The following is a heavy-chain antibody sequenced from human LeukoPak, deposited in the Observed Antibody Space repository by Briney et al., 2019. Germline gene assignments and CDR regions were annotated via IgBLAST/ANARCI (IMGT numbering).Heavy chain of an antibody. CDR3: ARRARDFWSGPFDY. Sequence: GASVKVSCKASGGTFSSYAISWVRQAPGQGLEWMGGIIPIFGTANYAQKFQGRVTITADESTSTAYIELSSLRSEDTAVYYCARRARDFWSGPFDYWGQGTLVTVSS. V-gene: IGHV1-69*13. CDR2: IIPIFGTA. J-gene: IGHJ4*02. D-gene: IGHD3-3*01. CDR1: GGTFSSYA.